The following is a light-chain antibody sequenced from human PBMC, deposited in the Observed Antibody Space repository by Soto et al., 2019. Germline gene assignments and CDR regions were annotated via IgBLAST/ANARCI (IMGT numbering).Light chain of an antibody. CDR2: GAS. CDR3: QQRSSWPPWT. J-gene: IGKJ1*01. V-gene: IGKV3-11*01. CDR1: QSVGSY. Sequence: EIVLTQSPVTLSLSPGDRATLSCRASQSVGSYLAWFQQKPGQAPRLLIHGASNRATGIPARFSGSGSGTDFPLTISSLEPEDFAVYYCQQRSSWPPWTFGQGTKLEIK.